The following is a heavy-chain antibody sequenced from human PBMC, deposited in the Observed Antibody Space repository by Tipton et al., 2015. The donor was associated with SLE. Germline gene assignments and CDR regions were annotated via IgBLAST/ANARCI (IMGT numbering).Heavy chain of an antibody. CDR1: GDSISSGGYS. CDR3: ARDRGRTRRGFDY. CDR2: IFSSGRA. Sequence: TLSLTCTVSGDSISSGGYSWGWIRQPPGKGLEWIGSIFSSGRAYYNSALKSRVTISVDTSRNQISLRVKSVTAADTGVYYCARDRGRTRRGFDYWGQGTLVTVSS. V-gene: IGHV4-39*07. D-gene: IGHD2-15*01. J-gene: IGHJ4*02.